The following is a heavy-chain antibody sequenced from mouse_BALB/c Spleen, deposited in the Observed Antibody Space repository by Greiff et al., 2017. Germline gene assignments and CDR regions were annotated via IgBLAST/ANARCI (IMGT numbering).Heavy chain of an antibody. V-gene: IGHV1-9*01. D-gene: IGHD2-3*01. CDR2: ILPGSGST. CDR1: GYTFSSYW. CDR3: ASSIYDGYYGWFAY. Sequence: QVQLQQSGAELMKPGASVKISCKATGYTFSSYWIEWVKQRPGHGLEWIGEILPGSGSTNYNEKFKGKATFTADTSSNTAYMQLSSLTSEDSAVYYCASSIYDGYYGWFAYWGQGTLVTVSA. J-gene: IGHJ3*01.